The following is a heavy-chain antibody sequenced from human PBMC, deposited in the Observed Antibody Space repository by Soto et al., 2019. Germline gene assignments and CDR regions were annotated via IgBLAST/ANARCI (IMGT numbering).Heavy chain of an antibody. D-gene: IGHD6-6*01. Sequence: PGGSLRLSCAASGFTFSSYAMSWVRQAPGKGLEWVSAISGSGGSTYYADSVKGRFTISRDNSKNTLYLQMNSLRAEDTAVYYCANVPRIAARPRYYYYGMDVWGQGTTVTVSS. J-gene: IGHJ6*02. V-gene: IGHV3-23*01. CDR2: ISGSGGST. CDR1: GFTFSSYA. CDR3: ANVPRIAARPRYYYYGMDV.